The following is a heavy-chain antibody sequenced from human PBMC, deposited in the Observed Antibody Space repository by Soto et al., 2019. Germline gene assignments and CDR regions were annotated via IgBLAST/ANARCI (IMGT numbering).Heavy chain of an antibody. Sequence: GGSLRLSCAASGFTFSSYGMHWVRQAPGKGLEWVAVIWYDGSNKYYADSVKGRFTISRDNSKNTLYLQMNSLRAEDTAVYYCARVGRIAAAGPYDSFDIWGQGTIVTVSS. CDR2: IWYDGSNK. V-gene: IGHV3-33*01. D-gene: IGHD6-13*01. CDR3: ARVGRIAAAGPYDSFDI. J-gene: IGHJ3*02. CDR1: GFTFSSYG.